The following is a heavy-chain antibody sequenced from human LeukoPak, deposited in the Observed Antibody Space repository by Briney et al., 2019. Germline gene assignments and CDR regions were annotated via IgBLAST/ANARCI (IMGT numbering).Heavy chain of an antibody. J-gene: IGHJ4*02. CDR2: MNPNSGNT. V-gene: IGHV1-8*01. CDR1: GXXXTSYD. CDR3: ARQTDDWNDVLGFDY. D-gene: IGHD1-1*01. Sequence: ASVKASCKASGXXXTSYDINWVRQATGQGLGWMGWMNPNSGNTGYAQKFQGRVTMTRNTSISTAYMELSSLRSEDTAVYYCARQTDDWNDVLGFDYWGQGTLVTVSS.